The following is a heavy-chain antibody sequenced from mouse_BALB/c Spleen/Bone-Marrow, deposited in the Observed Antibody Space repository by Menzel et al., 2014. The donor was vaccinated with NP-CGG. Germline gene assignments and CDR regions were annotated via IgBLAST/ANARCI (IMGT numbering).Heavy chain of an antibody. J-gene: IGHJ1*01. V-gene: IGHV5-17*02. CDR2: ISSGSSTI. CDR1: GFTFSSFG. Sequence: EVKLVESGGGLVQPGGSRKLSCAASGFTFSSFGMHWVRQAPEKALEWVGYISSGSSTISSADTAKGRFPISRANHKNTLFLQMTRIRSEDTAMYSCARRGSSRWYFDSWGAGTTVTVSS. CDR3: ARRGSSRWYFDS. D-gene: IGHD1-1*01.